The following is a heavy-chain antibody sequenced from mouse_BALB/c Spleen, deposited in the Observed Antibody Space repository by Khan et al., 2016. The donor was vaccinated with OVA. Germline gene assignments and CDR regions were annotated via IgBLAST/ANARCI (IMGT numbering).Heavy chain of an antibody. J-gene: IGHJ3*01. CDR1: GYTFTDYY. CDR2: ISPGSGDT. CDR3: ARRNYFGYTFAY. V-gene: IGHV1-77*01. Sequence: QVQLKPSGAELARPGASVKLSCKASGYTFTDYYINWVKQRTGQGLEWIGEISPGSGDTYYNERFKGKATLTADKSSSTAYMQLSSLTSEASAVYCCARRNYFGYTFAYWGQGTLVTVSA. D-gene: IGHD1-2*01.